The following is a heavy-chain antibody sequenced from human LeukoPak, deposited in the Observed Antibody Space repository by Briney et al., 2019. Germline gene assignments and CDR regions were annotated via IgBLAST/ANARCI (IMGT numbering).Heavy chain of an antibody. J-gene: IGHJ4*02. Sequence: ASVKVSCKASGYTFTGYYMHWVRQAPGQGLEWMGWINPNSGGTNYAQKFQGRVTMTRDTSISTAYMELSRLRSDDTAVYYCARAQMPMIVVVITDLGFDYWGQGTLVTVSS. D-gene: IGHD3-22*01. CDR3: ARAQMPMIVVVITDLGFDY. CDR2: INPNSGGT. V-gene: IGHV1-2*02. CDR1: GYTFTGYY.